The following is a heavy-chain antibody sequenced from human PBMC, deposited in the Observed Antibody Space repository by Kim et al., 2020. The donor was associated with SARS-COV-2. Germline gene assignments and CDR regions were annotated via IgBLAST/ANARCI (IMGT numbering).Heavy chain of an antibody. V-gene: IGHV4-39*01. J-gene: IGHJ4*02. D-gene: IGHD1-26*01. Sequence: NPSLKSRVTMSVDTTKNQFSLELSAVTAADTAVYYCARRSPAENYFDYWGQGALVTVSS. CDR3: ARRSPAENYFDY.